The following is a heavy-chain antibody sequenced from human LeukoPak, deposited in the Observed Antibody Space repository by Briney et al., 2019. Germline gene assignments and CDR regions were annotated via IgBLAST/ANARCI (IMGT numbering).Heavy chain of an antibody. CDR1: GGSVSDYS. CDR3: ARQYYDFWSGADGSYYMDV. V-gene: IGHV4-4*07. Sequence: SETLSLTCTVSGGSVSDYSWTWIRQPAGKGLEWIGRIYTSGSTNYNPSLKSRVTMSLDTSKNQLSLKLSSVTAADTAVYYCARQYYDFWSGADGSYYMDVWGKGTTVTVSS. J-gene: IGHJ6*03. CDR2: IYTSGST. D-gene: IGHD3-3*01.